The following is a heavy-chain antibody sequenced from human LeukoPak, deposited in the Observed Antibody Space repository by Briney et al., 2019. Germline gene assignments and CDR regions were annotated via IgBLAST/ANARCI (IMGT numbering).Heavy chain of an antibody. D-gene: IGHD3-10*01. CDR3: TKWSGFGDD. CDR1: GFTFSSNS. Sequence: WESLSLACAASGFTFSSNSRSWFRQAPGKGLEWVSTISGSGGSTYYADSVKGRFTVSRDNSKNTVYLQMSSLRPEDTAVYYCTKWSGFGDDWGQGTLVTVSS. J-gene: IGHJ4*02. V-gene: IGHV3-23*01. CDR2: ISGSGGST.